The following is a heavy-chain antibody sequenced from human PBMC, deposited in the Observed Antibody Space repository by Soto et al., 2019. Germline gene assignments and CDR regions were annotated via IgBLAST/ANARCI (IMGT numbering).Heavy chain of an antibody. CDR3: ARSQSSGWFVFDF. J-gene: IGHJ4*02. Sequence: ASVKVSCKASGYTFTDYYIHWIRQAPGQGLEWMGWINVDSYGTNYAQKFQGWVTMTRDTSISTAYVELSRLKSDDTAVYYCARSQSSGWFVFDFWGQGTLVTVSS. D-gene: IGHD6-19*01. CDR2: INVDSYGT. V-gene: IGHV1-2*04. CDR1: GYTFTDYY.